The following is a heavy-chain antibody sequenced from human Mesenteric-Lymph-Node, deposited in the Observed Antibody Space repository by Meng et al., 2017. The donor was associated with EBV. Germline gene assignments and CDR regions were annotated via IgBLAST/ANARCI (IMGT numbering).Heavy chain of an antibody. J-gene: IGHJ5*02. CDR3: ARLTRA. D-gene: IGHD1/OR15-1a*01. V-gene: IGHV3-23*04. CDR1: GFTFSTST. CDR2: IAGSGGAT. Sequence: EVELVGFGGGLALPGGSLVLSCAASGFTFSTSTMSWVRQAPGKGLEWVSSIAGSGGATYYADSVNGRFTMSRDNSKSTLYLQMNSLRAEDTAVYYCARLTRAWGQGTLVTVSS.